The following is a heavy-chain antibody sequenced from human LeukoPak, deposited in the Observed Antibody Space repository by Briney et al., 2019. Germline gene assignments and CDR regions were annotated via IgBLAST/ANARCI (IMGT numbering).Heavy chain of an antibody. J-gene: IGHJ4*02. CDR1: GFXFSSYE. Sequence: GGSLRLSCAASGFXFSSYEINWVRQAPGKGLEWVAYLSSSGDIIYSADSVKGRFTISRDNAKNSLYLQMNSLRAEDTAVYYCVRKGADFDYWGRGTLVTVSS. D-gene: IGHD4/OR15-4a*01. CDR3: VRKGADFDY. V-gene: IGHV3-48*03. CDR2: LSSSGDII.